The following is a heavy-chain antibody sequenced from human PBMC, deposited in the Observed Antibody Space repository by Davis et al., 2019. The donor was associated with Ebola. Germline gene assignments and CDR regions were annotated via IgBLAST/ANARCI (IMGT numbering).Heavy chain of an antibody. CDR2: INHSGST. D-gene: IGHD3-16*01. V-gene: IGHV4-34*01. J-gene: IGHJ4*02. Sequence: MPSETLSLTCAVYGGSFSGYYWSWIRQPPGKGLEWIGEINHSGSTNYNPSLKSRVTVSVDTSKNQFSLKLSSVTAADTAVYYCARGDGGIKDYWGQGTLVTVSS. CDR3: ARGDGGIKDY. CDR1: GGSFSGYY.